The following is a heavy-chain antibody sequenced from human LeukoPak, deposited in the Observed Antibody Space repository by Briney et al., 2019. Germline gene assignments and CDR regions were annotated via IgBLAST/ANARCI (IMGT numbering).Heavy chain of an antibody. J-gene: IGHJ4*02. V-gene: IGHV3-7*01. Sequence: GGYLRLSCGASGFMFSTHWMSWVRQAPGKGLEWVANINQDGRETYYVDSVKGRFTISRDNGQNSLYLQMNSLRAEDTAVYYCARDGVDAGIYFDYWGQGALVTVSS. D-gene: IGHD6-13*01. CDR1: GFMFSTHW. CDR2: INQDGRET. CDR3: ARDGVDAGIYFDY.